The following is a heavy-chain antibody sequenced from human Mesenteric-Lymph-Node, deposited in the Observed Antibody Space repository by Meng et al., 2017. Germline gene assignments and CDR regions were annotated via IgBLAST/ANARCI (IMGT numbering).Heavy chain of an antibody. CDR3: ARDSDYDAFDI. D-gene: IGHD3-10*01. J-gene: IGHJ3*02. Sequence: GGSLRLSCAASGFTFSSYGMHWVRQAPGKGLEWVSYISSSGSTIYYADSVKGRFTISRDNAKNSLYLQMNSLRAEDTAVYYCARDSDYDAFDIWGQGTMVTVSS. V-gene: IGHV3-48*04. CDR2: ISSSGSTI. CDR1: GFTFSSYG.